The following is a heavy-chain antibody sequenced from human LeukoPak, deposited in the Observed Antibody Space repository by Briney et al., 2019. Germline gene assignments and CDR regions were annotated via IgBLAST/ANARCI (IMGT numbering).Heavy chain of an antibody. CDR2: IYHTEST. CDR1: GGSINSGDYY. CDR3: ARQKWLIRGIDY. J-gene: IGHJ4*02. V-gene: IGHV4-30-4*02. D-gene: IGHD6-19*01. Sequence: PSDTLSLTCTVSGGSINSGDYYWSWTRQPPGKGLEWIGYIYHTESTFYNPSLNSRVTISLDMSNNQFSLKLSSVTAADTVVYYCARQKWLIRGIDYWGQGTLVAVSS.